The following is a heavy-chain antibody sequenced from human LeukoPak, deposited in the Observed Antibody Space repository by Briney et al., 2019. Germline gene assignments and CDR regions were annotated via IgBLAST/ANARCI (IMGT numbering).Heavy chain of an antibody. Sequence: ASVKVSCKASGYTFTGYYMHWVRQAPGQGLEWMGWINPNSGGTNYAQKFQGRVTMTRDTSISTAYMELSRLRSDDTPVYYCARDDAYSSGWYFDYWGQGTLVTVSS. CDR2: INPNSGGT. J-gene: IGHJ4*02. CDR1: GYTFTGYY. D-gene: IGHD6-19*01. V-gene: IGHV1-2*02. CDR3: ARDDAYSSGWYFDY.